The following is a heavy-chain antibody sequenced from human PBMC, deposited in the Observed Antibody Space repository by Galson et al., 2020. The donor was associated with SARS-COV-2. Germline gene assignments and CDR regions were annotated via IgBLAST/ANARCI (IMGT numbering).Heavy chain of an antibody. CDR2: IGTVGDT. Sequence: GSLRLSCAASGFTFSSYDMHWVRQATGKGLEWVSAIGTVGDTYYPGSVKGRFTISRENAKNSLYLQMNSLRAGDTAVYYCARGMSDYSSGWWTDAFDIWGQGTMVTVSS. V-gene: IGHV3-13*01. J-gene: IGHJ3*02. D-gene: IGHD6-19*01. CDR3: ARGMSDYSSGWWTDAFDI. CDR1: GFTFSSYD.